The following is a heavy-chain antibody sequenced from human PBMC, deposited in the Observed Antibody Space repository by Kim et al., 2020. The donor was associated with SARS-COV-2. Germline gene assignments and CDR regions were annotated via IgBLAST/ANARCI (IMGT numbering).Heavy chain of an antibody. J-gene: IGHJ4*02. CDR1: GGFVSSGSYF. Sequence: SETLSLTCTVSGGFVSSGSYFWGWIRQPPGKGLEWIGYIYYSGSTNYNPSLKSRVTMSLDTSENQFSLKVRSVTAADTAVYDCARAPNDLWSGYPYYFDYWGQGTLVTVSS. CDR2: IYYSGST. CDR3: ARAPNDLWSGYPYYFDY. V-gene: IGHV4-61*01. D-gene: IGHD3-3*01.